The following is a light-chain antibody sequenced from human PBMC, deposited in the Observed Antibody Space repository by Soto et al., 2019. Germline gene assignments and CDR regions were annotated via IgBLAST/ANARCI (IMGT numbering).Light chain of an antibody. CDR1: QSIDMW. J-gene: IGKJ4*01. V-gene: IGKV1-5*03. CDR2: RAS. CDR3: QQYNRYPLT. Sequence: DIQMTQSPSTLSAFVGDRVTITCRASQSIDMWLAWYQQKPGKAPKILIYRASILGNGVPSRFSGSGSGTEFTLNISSLQPDDFATFYCQQYNRYPLTFGGGTKVEIK.